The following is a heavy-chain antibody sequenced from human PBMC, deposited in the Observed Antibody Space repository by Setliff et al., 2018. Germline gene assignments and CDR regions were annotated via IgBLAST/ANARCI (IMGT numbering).Heavy chain of an antibody. CDR2: IWNDGSNK. CDR1: GFTFSDYG. D-gene: IGHD2-21*02. CDR3: AKNWATAHHYYYGMDV. J-gene: IGHJ6*02. Sequence: GGSLRLSCVASGFTFSDYGMHWVRQAPGKGLEWVALIWNDGSNKFYGDSVKGRFTISRDNSKNTLYLQMNSLRAEDTAVYYCAKNWATAHHYYYGMDVWGQGTTVTV. V-gene: IGHV3-33*06.